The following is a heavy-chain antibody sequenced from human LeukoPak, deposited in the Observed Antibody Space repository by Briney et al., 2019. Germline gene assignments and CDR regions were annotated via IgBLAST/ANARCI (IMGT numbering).Heavy chain of an antibody. CDR2: INAGNGNT. J-gene: IGHJ4*02. V-gene: IGHV1-3*01. CDR3: ARYYGSGSYYISIYDYVWGSYPPHFDY. Sequence: ASVKVSCKASGYTFTSYAMHWVRQAPGQRLEWMGWINAGNGNTKYSQKFQGRVTITRDTSASTAYMELSSLRSEDTAVYYCARYYGSGSYYISIYDYVWGSYPPHFDYWGQGTLVTVSS. CDR1: GYTFTSYA. D-gene: IGHD3-16*02.